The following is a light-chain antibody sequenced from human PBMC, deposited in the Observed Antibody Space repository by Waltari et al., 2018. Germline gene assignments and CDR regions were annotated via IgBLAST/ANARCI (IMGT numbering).Light chain of an antibody. CDR3: QKYNSAPWT. V-gene: IGKV1-27*01. Sequence: DIQMTQSPSSLSASVGDRVTITCRASQGISYSLAWYQQKPGKVPKLLIYAASTLQSGVPSRFSGSGSGTDFTLTISSLQPEDVATYYCQKYNSAPWTFGQGTKVEIK. CDR1: QGISYS. J-gene: IGKJ1*01. CDR2: AAS.